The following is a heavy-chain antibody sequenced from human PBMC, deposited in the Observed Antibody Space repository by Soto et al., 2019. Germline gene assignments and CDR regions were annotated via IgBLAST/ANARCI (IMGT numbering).Heavy chain of an antibody. CDR2: ISYDGSNK. D-gene: IGHD4-4*01. J-gene: IGHJ4*02. Sequence: QVQLVESGGGVVQPGRSLRLSCAASGFTFSSYALHWVRQAPGKGLEWVAVISYDGSNKYYADSVKGRFTTSRDNSNITLYLQLNRLRAEDTAVYYCARAPTTGTTGYYFDYWGQGTLVTGSS. V-gene: IGHV3-30-3*01. CDR3: ARAPTTGTTGYYFDY. CDR1: GFTFSSYA.